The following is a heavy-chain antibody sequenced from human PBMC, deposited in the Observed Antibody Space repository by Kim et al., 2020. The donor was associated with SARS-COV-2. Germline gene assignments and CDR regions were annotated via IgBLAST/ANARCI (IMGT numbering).Heavy chain of an antibody. D-gene: IGHD3-9*01. J-gene: IGHJ6*02. CDR3: AKDHVLRYFDWPHYYYGMDV. Sequence: RFTISRDNSKNTLYLQMNSLRAEDTAVYYCAKDHVLRYFDWPHYYYGMDVWGQGTTVTVSS. V-gene: IGHV3-23*01.